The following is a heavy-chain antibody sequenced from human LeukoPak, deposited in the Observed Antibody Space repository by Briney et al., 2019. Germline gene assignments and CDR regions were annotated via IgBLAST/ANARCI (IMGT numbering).Heavy chain of an antibody. CDR3: ARDRGYSTFDI. CDR1: GFTFSCYW. Sequence: GGSLRLSCATSGFTFSCYWMSWGRQAPGKGLEWVANMDQDGTEKNYVDSVKGRFTISRDNAKNLLYVQMNSLRAEDTAVYYCARDRGYSTFDIWGQGTIVTVSS. V-gene: IGHV3-7*05. D-gene: IGHD5-18*01. CDR2: MDQDGTEK. J-gene: IGHJ3*02.